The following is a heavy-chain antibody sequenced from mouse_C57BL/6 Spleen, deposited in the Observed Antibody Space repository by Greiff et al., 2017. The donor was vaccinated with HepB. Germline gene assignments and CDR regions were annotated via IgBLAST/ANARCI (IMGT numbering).Heavy chain of an antibody. CDR3: ARPYDYDGGFAY. Sequence: QVQLQQPGAELVKPGASVKMSCKASGYTFTSYWITWVKQRPGQGLEWIGDIYPGSGSTNYNEKFKSKATLTVDTSSSTAYMQLSSLTSEDSAVYYCARPYDYDGGFAYWGQGTLVTVSA. CDR2: IYPGSGST. V-gene: IGHV1-55*01. D-gene: IGHD2-4*01. CDR1: GYTFTSYW. J-gene: IGHJ3*01.